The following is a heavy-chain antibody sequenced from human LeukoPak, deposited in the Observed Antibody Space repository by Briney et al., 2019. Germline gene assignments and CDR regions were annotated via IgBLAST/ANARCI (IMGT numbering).Heavy chain of an antibody. J-gene: IGHJ4*02. D-gene: IGHD5/OR15-5a*01. V-gene: IGHV3-11*05. CDR1: GFTFSQYY. Sequence: PGGSLRPSCAASGFTFSQYYMTWIRQAPGKGLEWISYISSSSSYANYADSVKGRFTISRDNDKNTVYLQMNSLRVDDTAVYYCARDLSRLSVWGQGTLVTVSS. CDR3: ARDLSRLSV. CDR2: ISSSSSYA.